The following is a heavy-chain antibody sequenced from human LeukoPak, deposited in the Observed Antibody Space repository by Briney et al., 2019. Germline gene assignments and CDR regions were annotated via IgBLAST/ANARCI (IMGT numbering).Heavy chain of an antibody. J-gene: IGHJ1*01. CDR3: ARDFSGSYASFQH. CDR1: GYTFSSYD. D-gene: IGHD1-26*01. CDR2: IIPIFGTA. Sequence: SVKVSCKASGYTFSSYDINWVRQAPGQGLEWMGGIIPIFGTANYAQKFQGRVTITADESTSTAYMELSSLRSEDTAVYYCARDFSGSYASFQHWGQGTLVTVSS. V-gene: IGHV1-69*13.